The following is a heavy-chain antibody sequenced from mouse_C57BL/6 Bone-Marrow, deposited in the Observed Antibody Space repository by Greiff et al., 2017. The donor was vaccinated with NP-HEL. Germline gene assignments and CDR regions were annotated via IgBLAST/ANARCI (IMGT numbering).Heavy chain of an antibody. CDR3: ARNYYGSNYYAMDY. Sequence: VQLQQSGAELVRPGTSVKMSCKASGYTFTNYWIGWAKQRPGHGLEWIGDIYPGGGYTNYNEKFKGKATLTADKSSSTAYMQFSSLTSEDSAIYYCARNYYGSNYYAMDYWGQGTSVTVSS. V-gene: IGHV1-63*01. CDR2: IYPGGGYT. CDR1: GYTFTNYW. J-gene: IGHJ4*01. D-gene: IGHD1-1*01.